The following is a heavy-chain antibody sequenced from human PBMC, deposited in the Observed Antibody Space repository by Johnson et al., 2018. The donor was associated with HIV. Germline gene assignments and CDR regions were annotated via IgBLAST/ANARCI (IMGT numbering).Heavy chain of an antibody. V-gene: IGHV3-30*18. Sequence: QVQLVESGGGLVQPGRSLRLSCAASGFTFSSYGMHWVRQAPGKGLEWVAVISYDGSNKYYADSVKGRFTISRDNSKNTLYLQMNSLRAEDTAVYYCAKNGARGDAFDIWGQGTMVTVSS. CDR3: AKNGARGDAFDI. CDR1: GFTFSSYG. D-gene: IGHD2-8*01. J-gene: IGHJ3*02. CDR2: ISYDGSNK.